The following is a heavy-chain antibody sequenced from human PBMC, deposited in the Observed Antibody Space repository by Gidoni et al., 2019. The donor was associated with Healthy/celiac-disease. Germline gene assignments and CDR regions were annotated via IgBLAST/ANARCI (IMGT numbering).Heavy chain of an antibody. D-gene: IGHD3-16*01. J-gene: IGHJ4*02. Sequence: EVPLAESGGGLVTPAGSLRLSCAASGFTFSSYSMNWVRQAPGKGLEWVSPISSSSSYIYYADSVRGRCTISRDNAKNSLYLQMNSLRAEDTAVYYCARGPWELGLGIDYWGQGTLVTVSS. CDR3: ARGPWELGLGIDY. CDR2: ISSSSSYI. CDR1: GFTFSSYS. V-gene: IGHV3-21*01.